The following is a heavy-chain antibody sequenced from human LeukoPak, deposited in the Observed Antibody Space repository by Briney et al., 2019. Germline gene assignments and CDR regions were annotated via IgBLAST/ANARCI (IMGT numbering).Heavy chain of an antibody. D-gene: IGHD2-15*01. Sequence: ASVKVSCKASGYTFTSYGISWVRQAPGQGLEWMGWINPNSGGTNYAQKFQGRVTMTRDTSISTAYMELSRLRSDDTAVYYCARAGYCSGGSCYRNWFYRWGQGTLVTVSS. J-gene: IGHJ5*02. CDR2: INPNSGGT. V-gene: IGHV1-2*02. CDR3: ARAGYCSGGSCYRNWFYR. CDR1: GYTFTSYG.